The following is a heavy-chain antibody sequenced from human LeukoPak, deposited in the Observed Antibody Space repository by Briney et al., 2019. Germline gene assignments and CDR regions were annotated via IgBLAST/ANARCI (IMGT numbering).Heavy chain of an antibody. CDR1: GGSVSTSDYY. CDR3: ARIFDS. J-gene: IGHJ4*02. Sequence: MPSETLYLTCTVSGGSVSTSDYYWGWIRQTPGKGLEWIGDIFHNGKTNYNPSLKGRVTISIDTSNNQFSLRLPSVTAADTAVYYCARIFDSWGQGTLVTVSS. CDR2: IFHNGKT. V-gene: IGHV4-39*07.